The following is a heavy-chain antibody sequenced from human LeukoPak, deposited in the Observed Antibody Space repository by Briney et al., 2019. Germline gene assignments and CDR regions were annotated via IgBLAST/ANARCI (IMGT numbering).Heavy chain of an antibody. CDR3: AIDSSGAIDY. CDR2: IYYSGST. D-gene: IGHD3-22*01. J-gene: IGHJ4*02. CDR1: GGSISSSSYY. V-gene: IGHV4-39*07. Sequence: PSETLSLTCTVSGGSISSSSYYWGWIRQPPGKGLEWIGSIYYSGSTYYNPSLKSRVTISVDTSKNQFSLKLSSVTAADTAVYYCAIDSSGAIDYWGQGTLVTVSS.